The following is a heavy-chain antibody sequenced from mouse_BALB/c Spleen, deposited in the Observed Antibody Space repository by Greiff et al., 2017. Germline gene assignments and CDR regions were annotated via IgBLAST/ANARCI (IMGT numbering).Heavy chain of an antibody. V-gene: IGHV14-1*02. D-gene: IGHD2-3*01. CDR1: GFNIKDYY. CDR2: IDPENGNT. CDR3: ARYGSYGGYYFDY. Sequence: VQLKESGAELVRSGASVKLSCTASGFNIKDYYMHWVKQRPEQGLEWIGWIDPENGNTIYDPKFQGKASITADTSSNTAYLQLSSLTSEDTAVYYCARYGSYGGYYFDYWGQGTTLTVSS. J-gene: IGHJ2*01.